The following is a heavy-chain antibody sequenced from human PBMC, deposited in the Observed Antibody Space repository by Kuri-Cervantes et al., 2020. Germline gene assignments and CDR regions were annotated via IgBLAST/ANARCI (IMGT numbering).Heavy chain of an antibody. Sequence: ASVKVSCKASGYTFTSYDINWVRQATGQGLEWMGWINPNSGGTNYAQKFQGRVTMTRDTSISTAYMELSRLRSDDMAVYYCARGGSGYDYAGWFDPWGQGTLVTVSS. CDR2: INPNSGGT. CDR3: ARGGSGYDYAGWFDP. V-gene: IGHV1-2*02. D-gene: IGHD5-12*01. J-gene: IGHJ5*02. CDR1: GYTFTSYD.